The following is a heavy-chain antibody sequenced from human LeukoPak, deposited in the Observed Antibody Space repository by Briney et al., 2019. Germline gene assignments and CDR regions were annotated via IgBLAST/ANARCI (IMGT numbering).Heavy chain of an antibody. V-gene: IGHV1-8*01. CDR3: ARVSGRADAFDI. Sequence: GASVKVSCKASGYTFTSYDINWVRQATGQGLEWMGWMNPNSGNTGYAQKFQGSVTMTRNTSISTAYMELSSLRSEDTAVYYCARVSGRADAFDIWGQGTMVTVSS. CDR1: GYTFTSYD. J-gene: IGHJ3*02. CDR2: MNPNSGNT. D-gene: IGHD6-25*01.